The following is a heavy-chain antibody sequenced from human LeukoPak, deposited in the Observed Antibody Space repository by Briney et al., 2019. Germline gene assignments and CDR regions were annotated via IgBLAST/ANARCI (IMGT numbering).Heavy chain of an antibody. J-gene: IGHJ4*02. CDR1: GFTFSSYA. CDR2: ISGSGGST. V-gene: IGHV3-23*01. Sequence: GGSLRLSCAASGFTFSSYAMSWVRQAPGKGLEWVSAISGSGGSTYYADSVKGRFIISRDNAKDSLYLQMNSLRVEDTAVYYCLRGDRRGYWGQGTLVTVSS. CDR3: LRGDRRGY.